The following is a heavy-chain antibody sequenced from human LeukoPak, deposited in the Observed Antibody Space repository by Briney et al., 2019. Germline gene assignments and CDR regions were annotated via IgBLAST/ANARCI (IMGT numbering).Heavy chain of an antibody. Sequence: SETLSLTCTVSGGSISNYYWSWIRQPPGKGLEWIGYIYYSGSTNYNPSLKSRVTISVDTSKNQFSLKLSSVTAADTAVYYCARRNSSSYYYYYYMDVWGKGTTVTVSS. D-gene: IGHD1-14*01. CDR3: ARRNSSSYYYYYYMDV. V-gene: IGHV4-59*01. J-gene: IGHJ6*03. CDR1: GGSISNYY. CDR2: IYYSGST.